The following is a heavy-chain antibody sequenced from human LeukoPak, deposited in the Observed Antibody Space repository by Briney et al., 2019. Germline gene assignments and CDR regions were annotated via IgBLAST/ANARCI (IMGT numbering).Heavy chain of an antibody. CDR3: ARDKQDV. J-gene: IGHJ6*04. CDR1: GGSFSGYY. V-gene: IGHV4-34*01. Sequence: SETLSLTCAVYGGSFSGYYWSWIRQPPGKGLEWIGEINHSGSTNYNPSLKSRVTISVDTSKNQFSLKLSSVTAADTAVYYCARDKQDVWGKGTTVTVSS. CDR2: INHSGST.